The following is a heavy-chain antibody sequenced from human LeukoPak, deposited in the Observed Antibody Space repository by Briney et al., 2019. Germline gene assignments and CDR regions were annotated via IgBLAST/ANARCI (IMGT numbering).Heavy chain of an antibody. J-gene: IGHJ6*02. D-gene: IGHD6-6*01. CDR2: ISGYNGNA. CDR1: GYTFTNYC. CDR3: ARSSAEVLNYYYYAMDV. Sequence: ASVKVSCKASGYTFTNYCISWIRQAPGQGLEWMGWISGYNGNANYPQKLQGRVTMTTDTSTSTSYMELRSLRSDDTAGYYCARSSAEVLNYYYYAMDVWAQGTTVTVSS. V-gene: IGHV1-18*01.